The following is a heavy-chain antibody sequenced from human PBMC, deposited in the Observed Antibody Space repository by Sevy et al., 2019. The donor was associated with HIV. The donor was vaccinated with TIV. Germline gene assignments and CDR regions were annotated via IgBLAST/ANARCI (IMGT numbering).Heavy chain of an antibody. V-gene: IGHV3-30*18. CDR2: ISFDGSDK. CDR3: AKERTPYRSSWYGSYPMDV. D-gene: IGHD6-13*01. CDR1: GFTFSSYG. J-gene: IGHJ6*02. Sequence: GGSLRLSCAASGFTFSSYGMHWVRQAPGKGLEWVTVISFDGSDKYYADSGKGRFTITRENTKNKLYLQMNSLRAEDTDVYYCAKERTPYRSSWYGSYPMDVWGQGTTVTVSS.